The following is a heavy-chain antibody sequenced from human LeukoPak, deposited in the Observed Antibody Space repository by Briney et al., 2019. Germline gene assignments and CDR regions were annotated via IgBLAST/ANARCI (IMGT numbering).Heavy chain of an antibody. Sequence: PGGSLRLSCAASGFTFSSYSMNWVRQAPGKGLEWVSSISSSSSYIYYADSVKGRFTISRDNAKNSLYLQMNSLRAEDTAVYYCARGRLRFLEWFGDPLDYWGQGTLVTVSS. CDR3: ARGRLRFLEWFGDPLDY. J-gene: IGHJ4*02. CDR2: ISSSSSYI. V-gene: IGHV3-21*01. D-gene: IGHD3-3*01. CDR1: GFTFSSYS.